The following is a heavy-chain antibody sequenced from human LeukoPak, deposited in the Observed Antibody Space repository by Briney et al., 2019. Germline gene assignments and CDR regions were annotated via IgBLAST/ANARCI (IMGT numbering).Heavy chain of an antibody. CDR1: GFTFSSYG. CDR2: ISYDGSNK. J-gene: IGHJ4*02. CDR3: AKEYSSSSVDY. V-gene: IGHV3-30*18. D-gene: IGHD6-6*01. Sequence: RSGGSLRLSCAASGFTFSSYGMHWVRQAPGKGLEWVAVISYDGSNKYYADSVKGRFTISRDNSKNTLYLQMNSLRAEDTAVYYCAKEYSSSSVDYWGQGTLVTVSS.